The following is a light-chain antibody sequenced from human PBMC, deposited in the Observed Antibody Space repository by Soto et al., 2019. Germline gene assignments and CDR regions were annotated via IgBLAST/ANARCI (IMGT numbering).Light chain of an antibody. Sequence: QSVLTQPASVSGSPGQSITISCTGTSSDVGGYNFVSWYQQHPGKAPKVMIYEVNNRPSGVSNRFSGSKSGNTASLTISGLQAEDEADYYCSSYTSSNTYVVFGGGTKLTVL. V-gene: IGLV2-14*01. CDR2: EVN. CDR1: SSDVGGYNF. CDR3: SSYTSSNTYVV. J-gene: IGLJ2*01.